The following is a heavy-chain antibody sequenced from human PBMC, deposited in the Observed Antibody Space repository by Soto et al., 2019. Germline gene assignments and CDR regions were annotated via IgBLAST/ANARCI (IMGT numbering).Heavy chain of an antibody. V-gene: IGHV3-30*03. CDR1: GFTFSTHG. D-gene: IGHD3-16*01. CDR2: ISYGGGKE. CDR3: ASDPSTSHQWPLTFFDY. Sequence: GSLRLSCAGSGFTFSTHGMHWVRQAPGKGLEWVAFISYGGGKEYYRDSVKGRFTISRDNSKNTVYLQMSSLRAEDTAVYFCASDPSTSHQWPLTFFDYWGQGTLVTVSS. J-gene: IGHJ4*02.